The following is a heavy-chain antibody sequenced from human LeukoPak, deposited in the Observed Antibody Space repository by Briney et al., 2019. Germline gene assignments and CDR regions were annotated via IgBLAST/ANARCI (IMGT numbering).Heavy chain of an antibody. D-gene: IGHD2-2*01. J-gene: IGHJ5*02. CDR3: ATVERGYCSSINCYGWFDP. CDR1: GDTFSRHY. V-gene: IGHV1-2*02. CDR2: INPKSGGI. Sequence: VASLKVSCKASGDTFSRHYMRWGRQAPGQGLEWMAWINPKSGGINYAQKFQGRVTMTRDTSITTAYMELSSLTSDDTAVYYCATVERGYCSSINCYGWFDPWGQGTLVTVSS.